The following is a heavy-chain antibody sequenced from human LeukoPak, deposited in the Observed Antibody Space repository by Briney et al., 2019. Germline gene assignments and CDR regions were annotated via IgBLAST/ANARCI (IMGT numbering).Heavy chain of an antibody. CDR1: RFTFRSYE. CDR3: ARRGSSWYKWSWFDP. V-gene: IGHV3-48*03. D-gene: IGHD6-13*01. J-gene: IGHJ5*02. Sequence: GGSLRLSCAASRFTFRSYEMNWVRQAPGKGLEWVSYISSSGNTIYYADSVKGRFTISRDNAKNSLYLQMNSLRAEDTAVYYCARRGSSWYKWSWFDPWGQGTLVTVSS. CDR2: ISSSGNTI.